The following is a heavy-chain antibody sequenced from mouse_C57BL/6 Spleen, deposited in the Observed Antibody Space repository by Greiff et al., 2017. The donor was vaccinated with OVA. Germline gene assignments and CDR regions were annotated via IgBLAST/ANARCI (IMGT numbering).Heavy chain of an antibody. J-gene: IGHJ4*01. D-gene: IGHD1-1*02. CDR2: IDPETGGT. Sequence: QVQLKESGAELVRPGASVTLSCKASGYTFTDYEMHWVKQTPVHGLEWIGAIDPETGGTAYNQKFKGKAILTADKSSSTAYVELRSLTSEDSAVYYCTGGELSFFDYAMDYWGQGTSVTVSS. CDR3: TGGELSFFDYAMDY. CDR1: GYTFTDYE. V-gene: IGHV1-15*01.